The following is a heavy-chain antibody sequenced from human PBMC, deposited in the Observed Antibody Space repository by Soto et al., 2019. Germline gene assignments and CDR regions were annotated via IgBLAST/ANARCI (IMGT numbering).Heavy chain of an antibody. J-gene: IGHJ5*02. CDR1: GGSISNSY. Sequence: SETLSLTCSVSGGSISNSYWSWIRQPAGKGLEWIGRVFVSGNTNYTPSLKGRVTMSVDTSKNQFSLKLRSVTGADTAVYYCARDKGVGAATNWFDPWGQGSLVTVSS. CDR2: VFVSGNT. V-gene: IGHV4-4*07. CDR3: ARDKGVGAATNWFDP. D-gene: IGHD1-26*01.